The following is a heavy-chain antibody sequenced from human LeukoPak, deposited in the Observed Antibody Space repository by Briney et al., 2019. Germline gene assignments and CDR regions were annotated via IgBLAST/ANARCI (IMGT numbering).Heavy chain of an antibody. CDR2: IYSGGST. J-gene: IGHJ4*02. CDR1: GFTVSSNY. V-gene: IGHV3-53*01. D-gene: IGHD2-2*01. CDR3: ALSPQYCSSTSCLDY. Sequence: GGSLRLSCAASGFTVSSNYMSWVRQAPGKGLEWVSVIYSGGSTYYADSVKGRFTISRDNSKNTLYLQMNSLRAEDTAVYYCALSPQYCSSTSCLDYWGQGTLVTVSS.